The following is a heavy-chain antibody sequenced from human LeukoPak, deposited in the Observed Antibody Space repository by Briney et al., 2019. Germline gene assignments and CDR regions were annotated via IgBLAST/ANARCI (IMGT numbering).Heavy chain of an antibody. CDR1: GYTFSSYY. CDR3: ARYQWEPPFDY. CDR2: IIPSDGFT. D-gene: IGHD1-26*01. V-gene: IGHV1-46*01. Sequence: ASVKVSCKASGYTFSSYYVHWVRQAPGQGLEWMGMIIPSDGFTSYAQKFQGRVTITADKSTSTAYMELSSLRSEDTAVYYCARYQWEPPFDYWGQGTLVTVSS. J-gene: IGHJ4*02.